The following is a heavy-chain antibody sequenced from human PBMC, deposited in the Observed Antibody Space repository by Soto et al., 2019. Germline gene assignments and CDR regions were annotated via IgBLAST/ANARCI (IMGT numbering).Heavy chain of an antibody. J-gene: IGHJ4*02. CDR1: GFTFSSSW. CDR2: INSVASTT. D-gene: IGHD3-10*01. V-gene: IGHV3-74*01. Sequence: EVQLVESGGGLVQPGGSLRLSCAASGFTFSSSWMHWVRQAPGKGLVWVSRINSVASTTNYADSVKGRFTISRDNARNTLYLQMDSLTADDTAVYYCARGPTGWFGYDYWGQGTLVTVSS. CDR3: ARGPTGWFGYDY.